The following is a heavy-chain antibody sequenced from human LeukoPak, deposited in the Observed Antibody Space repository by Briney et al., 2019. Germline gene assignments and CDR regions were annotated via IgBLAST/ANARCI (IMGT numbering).Heavy chain of an antibody. CDR2: IIPIFGTA. CDR3: ARDASEKLGAMYSSSSPRSYWYFDL. Sequence: GASVKVSCKASGGTFSSYAISWVRQAPGQGLEWMGGIIPIFGTANYAQKFQGRVTITADESTSTAYMELSSLRSEDTAVYYCARDASEKLGAMYSSSSPRSYWYFDLWGRGTLVTVSS. D-gene: IGHD6-6*01. CDR1: GGTFSSYA. J-gene: IGHJ2*01. V-gene: IGHV1-69*13.